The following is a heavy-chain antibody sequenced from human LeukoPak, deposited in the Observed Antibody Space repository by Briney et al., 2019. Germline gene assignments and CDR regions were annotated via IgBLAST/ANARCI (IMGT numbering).Heavy chain of an antibody. CDR3: AKVSGYSGYDSYYFDY. J-gene: IGHJ4*02. V-gene: IGHV3-66*01. CDR1: GFPVSSNY. D-gene: IGHD5-12*01. Sequence: PGGSLRLSCAASGFPVSSNYMSWVRQAPGKGLEWVSVIYSGGSTYYADSVKGRFTISRDNSKNTLYLQMNSLRAEDTAVYYCAKVSGYSGYDSYYFDYWGQGTLVTVSS. CDR2: IYSGGST.